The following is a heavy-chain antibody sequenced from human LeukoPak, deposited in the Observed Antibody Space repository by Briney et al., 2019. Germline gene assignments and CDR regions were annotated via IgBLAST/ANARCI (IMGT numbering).Heavy chain of an antibody. D-gene: IGHD3-16*01. CDR3: ARWKETDIGGFDY. J-gene: IGHJ4*02. Sequence: GASVMVSCKASGYTFTSYAISWVRQAPGQGLEWMGGIIPIFGTANYAQKFQGRVTITTDESTSTAYMELSSLRSEDTAVYYCARWKETDIGGFDYWGQGTLVTVSS. CDR2: IIPIFGTA. V-gene: IGHV1-69*05. CDR1: GYTFTSYA.